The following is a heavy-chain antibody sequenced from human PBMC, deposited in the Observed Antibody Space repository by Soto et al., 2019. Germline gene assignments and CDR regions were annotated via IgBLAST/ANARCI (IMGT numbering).Heavy chain of an antibody. CDR2: INAGNGNT. V-gene: IGHV1-3*01. D-gene: IGHD1-26*01. CDR1: GYTFTSYA. J-gene: IGHJ2*01. Sequence: QVQLVQSGAEVKKPGASVKVSCKASGYTFTSYAMHWVRQAPGQRLEWMGWINAGNGNTKYSQKFQGRVTITRDTSARTAYMALSSLRSEDTAVYYCARGGSLYWYFDLWGRGTLVTVSS. CDR3: ARGGSLYWYFDL.